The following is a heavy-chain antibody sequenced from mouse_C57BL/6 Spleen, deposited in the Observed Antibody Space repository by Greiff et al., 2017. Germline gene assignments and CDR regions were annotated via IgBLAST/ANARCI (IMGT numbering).Heavy chain of an antibody. V-gene: IGHV1-19*01. CDR2: INPYNGGT. D-gene: IGHD2-3*01. Sequence: EVQGVESGPVLVKPGASVKMSCKASGYTFTDYYMNWVKQSHGKSLEWIGVINPYNGGTSYNQKFKGKATLTVDKSSSTAYMELNSLTSEDSAVYYCARNGWLEDYAMDYWGQGTSVTVSS. CDR3: ARNGWLEDYAMDY. CDR1: GYTFTDYY. J-gene: IGHJ4*01.